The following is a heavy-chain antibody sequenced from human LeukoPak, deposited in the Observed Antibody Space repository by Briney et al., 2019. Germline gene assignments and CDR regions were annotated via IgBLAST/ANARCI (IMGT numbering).Heavy chain of an antibody. J-gene: IGHJ3*02. Sequence: GGSLRLSCAASGFTFSSYAMSWVRQAPGKGLEWVSYISSSGSTIYYADSVKGGFTISRDNAKNSLYLQMNSLRAEDTAVYYCAREYGSGWSEFRGRDAFDIWGQGTMVTVSS. V-gene: IGHV3-48*04. D-gene: IGHD6-19*01. CDR1: GFTFSSYA. CDR3: AREYGSGWSEFRGRDAFDI. CDR2: ISSSGSTI.